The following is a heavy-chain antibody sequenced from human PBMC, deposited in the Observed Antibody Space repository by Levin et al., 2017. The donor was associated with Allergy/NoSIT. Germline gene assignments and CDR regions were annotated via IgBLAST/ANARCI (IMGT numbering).Heavy chain of an antibody. Sequence: SQTLSLTCAVSGGSISSGGYSWSWIRQPPGKGLEWIGNIYLSGSTYYNPSLKSRVTISVDRSKNQFSLNLSSVTAADTAVYYCARVAGYSFGYYFDYWGQGTLVTVSS. J-gene: IGHJ4*02. D-gene: IGHD5-18*01. CDR2: IYLSGST. CDR3: ARVAGYSFGYYFDY. V-gene: IGHV4-30-2*01. CDR1: GGSISSGGYS.